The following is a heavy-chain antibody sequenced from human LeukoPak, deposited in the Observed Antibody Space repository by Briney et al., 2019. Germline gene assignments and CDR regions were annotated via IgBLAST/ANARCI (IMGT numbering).Heavy chain of an antibody. J-gene: IGHJ6*03. CDR1: GFTYSSHW. Sequence: GGSLRLSRAASGFTYSSHWMHWVRQAPGKGLMWVSRINSDGSHTSYADSVKGRFTISRDNAKNTLYLQMNSLRAEDTAVYYCARGDFYYHYYMDFWGKGTTVTVSS. CDR2: INSDGSHT. V-gene: IGHV3-74*01. CDR3: ARGDFYYHYYMDF.